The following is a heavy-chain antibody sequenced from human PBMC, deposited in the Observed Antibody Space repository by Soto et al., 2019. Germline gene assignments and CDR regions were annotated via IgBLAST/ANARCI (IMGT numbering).Heavy chain of an antibody. D-gene: IGHD3-22*01. CDR3: ARMRRTYYYDSSAPGDAFDI. Sequence: SEALCITCTVSVGSISIYYWSWIRQPPGRGLEWIGYIYYSGSTNYNPSLKSRVTISVDTSKNQFSLKLSSVTAADTAVYYCARMRRTYYYDSSAPGDAFDIWGQGTMVTVSS. V-gene: IGHV4-59*01. CDR2: IYYSGST. J-gene: IGHJ3*02. CDR1: VGSISIYY.